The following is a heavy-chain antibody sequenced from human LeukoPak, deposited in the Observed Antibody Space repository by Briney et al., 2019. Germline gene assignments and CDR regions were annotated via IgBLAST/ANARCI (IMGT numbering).Heavy chain of an antibody. CDR1: GGTFSSYA. J-gene: IGHJ6*04. Sequence: SVKVSCKASGGTFSSYAISWVRQAPGQGVEWMGVIIPIFGTANYAQKFQGRVTITADESTSTAYMEMSSLRSEDTAVYYCARYVVVGGPYYYYGMDVRGKGTTVTAAS. D-gene: IGHD2-2*01. CDR2: IIPIFGTA. V-gene: IGHV1-69*01. CDR3: ARYVVVGGPYYYYGMDV.